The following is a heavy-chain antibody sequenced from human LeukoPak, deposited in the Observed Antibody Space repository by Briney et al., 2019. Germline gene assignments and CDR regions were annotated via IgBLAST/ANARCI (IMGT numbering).Heavy chain of an antibody. Sequence: PSETLSLTCTVSSGSFNTGSYYWSWIRQPPGKGLEWIGYIYYSGTTNYNPSLKSRVTISIETSNNQFSLKLTSLTAADTAIYYCARVGAGEPAFDIWGQGTMVTVSS. CDR3: ARVGAGEPAFDI. J-gene: IGHJ3*02. CDR2: IYYSGTT. CDR1: SGSFNTGSYY. V-gene: IGHV4-61*01. D-gene: IGHD7-27*01.